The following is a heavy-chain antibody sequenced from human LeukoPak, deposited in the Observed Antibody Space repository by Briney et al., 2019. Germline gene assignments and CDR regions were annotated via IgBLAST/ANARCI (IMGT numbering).Heavy chain of an antibody. V-gene: IGHV3-30*03. CDR2: TSYDGSNK. D-gene: IGHD3-10*01. CDR3: ATLAGGFGEPSTDY. Sequence: GGSLRLSCAASGFTFSSYGMHWVRQAPGKGLEWVAVTSYDGSNKYYADSVKGRFTISRDNAKNTLYLQMNSLRADDTAVYYCATLAGGFGEPSTDYWGQGTLVTVSS. J-gene: IGHJ4*02. CDR1: GFTFSSYG.